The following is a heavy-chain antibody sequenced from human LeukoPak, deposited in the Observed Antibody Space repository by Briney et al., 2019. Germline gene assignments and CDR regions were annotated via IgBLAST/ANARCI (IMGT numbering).Heavy chain of an antibody. J-gene: IGHJ4*02. CDR2: ISSSSSYI. V-gene: IGHV3-21*01. D-gene: IGHD6-19*01. CDR3: AKQQWLVEQY. Sequence: GGSLRLSCAASGFTLSSYSMNWVRQAPGKGLEWVSSISSSSSYIYYADSVKGRFTISRDNAKNSLYLQMNSLRAEDTAVYYCAKQQWLVEQYWGQGTLVTVSS. CDR1: GFTLSSYS.